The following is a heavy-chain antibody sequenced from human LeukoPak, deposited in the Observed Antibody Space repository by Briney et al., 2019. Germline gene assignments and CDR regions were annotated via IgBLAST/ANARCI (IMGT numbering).Heavy chain of an antibody. J-gene: IGHJ4*02. D-gene: IGHD2-2*02. CDR2: ISGSGGST. CDR3: ARPSVPAAISPFNY. CDR1: GFTVSSNY. V-gene: IGHV3-23*01. Sequence: GGSLRLFCAASGFTVSSNYMSWVRRAPGKGLEWVSAISGSGGSTYYADSVKGRFTISRDNSKNTLYLQMNSLRAEDTAIYYCARPSVPAAISPFNYWGQGTLVTVSS.